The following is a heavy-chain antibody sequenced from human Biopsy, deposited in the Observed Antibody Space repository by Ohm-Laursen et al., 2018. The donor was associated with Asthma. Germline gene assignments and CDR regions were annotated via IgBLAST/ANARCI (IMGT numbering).Heavy chain of an antibody. Sequence: SLRLSCAASGFVFRSHAMHWVRQAPGKGLEWVSVIYSGGTSHTADSVRGRFTISRDYSKNTLYLQVHSLRAEDTAVYYCARGDSSNWSHYYFDYWGQGTLVTVSS. CDR3: ARGDSSNWSHYYFDY. CDR2: IYSGGTS. D-gene: IGHD3-22*01. CDR1: GFVFRSHA. J-gene: IGHJ4*02. V-gene: IGHV3-53*01.